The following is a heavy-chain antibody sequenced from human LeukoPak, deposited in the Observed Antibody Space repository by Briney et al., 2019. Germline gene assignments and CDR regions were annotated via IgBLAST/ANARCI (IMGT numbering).Heavy chain of an antibody. CDR3: AASKKYGSGSYYVYYMDV. D-gene: IGHD3-10*01. CDR2: INYSGST. Sequence: SETLSLTCTVSDGSISSYYWSWIRQPPGKGLEWIGYINYSGSTNSNPSLKSRVTISVDTSKNQFSLRLSSVTAADTAVYCCAASKKYGSGSYYVYYMDVWGKGTTVTISS. J-gene: IGHJ6*03. CDR1: DGSISSYY. V-gene: IGHV4-59*01.